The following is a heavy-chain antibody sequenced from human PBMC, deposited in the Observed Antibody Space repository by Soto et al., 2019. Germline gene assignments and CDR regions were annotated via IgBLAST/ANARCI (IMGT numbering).Heavy chain of an antibody. CDR2: ISGSGGST. D-gene: IGHD3-10*01. CDR1: GFTFSSYA. J-gene: IGHJ6*02. V-gene: IGHV3-23*01. Sequence: GGSLRLSCAASGFTFSSYAMSWVRQAPGKGLEWVSAISGSGGSTYYADSVKGRFTISRDNSKNTLYLQMNSLRAEDTAVYYCAKVEGSGSSYYYYGMDVWGQGTTVTVSS. CDR3: AKVEGSGSSYYYYGMDV.